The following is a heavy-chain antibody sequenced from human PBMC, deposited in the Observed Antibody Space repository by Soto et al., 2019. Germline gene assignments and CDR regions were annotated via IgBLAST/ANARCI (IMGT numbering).Heavy chain of an antibody. D-gene: IGHD2-2*01. Sequence: GASVKVSCKTSGYTFTDYYTHWVRQAPGQGLEWMGGIIPIFGTANYAQKFQGRVTITADKSTSTAYMELSSLRSEDTAVYYCARGDIVVVPAAIYYYGMDVWGQGTTVTVSS. CDR1: GYTFTDYY. CDR2: IIPIFGTA. J-gene: IGHJ6*02. V-gene: IGHV1-69*06. CDR3: ARGDIVVVPAAIYYYGMDV.